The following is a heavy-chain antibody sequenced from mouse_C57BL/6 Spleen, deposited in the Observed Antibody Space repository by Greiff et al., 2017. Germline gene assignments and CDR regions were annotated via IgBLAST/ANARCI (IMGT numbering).Heavy chain of an antibody. J-gene: IGHJ4*01. CDR1: GYTFTSYW. V-gene: IGHV1-64*01. D-gene: IGHD2-4*01. Sequence: VQLQQPGAELVKPGASVKLSCKASGYTFTSYWMHWVKQRPGQGLEWIGMIHPNSGSTNYNEKFKSKATLTVDKSSSTAYMQLSSLPSEDSAVYYCARSDYDYLLHAMDYWGQGTSVTVAS. CDR2: IHPNSGST. CDR3: ARSDYDYLLHAMDY.